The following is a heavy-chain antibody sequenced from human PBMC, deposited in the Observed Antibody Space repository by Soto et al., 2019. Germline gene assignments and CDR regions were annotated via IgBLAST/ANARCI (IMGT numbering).Heavy chain of an antibody. Sequence: DSVKGRFTISSANSKNMLYLQMSSLRPEDTAVYYCARDGPLFDTIDYHVFYYWGQGTLFTVSS. D-gene: IGHD3-16*01. CDR3: ARDGPLFDTIDYHVFYY. J-gene: IGHJ4*02. V-gene: IGHV3-30*15.